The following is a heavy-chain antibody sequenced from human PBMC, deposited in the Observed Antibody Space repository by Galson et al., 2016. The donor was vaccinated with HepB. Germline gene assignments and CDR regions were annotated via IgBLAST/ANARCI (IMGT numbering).Heavy chain of an antibody. CDR3: ASSVAAAGNWFDP. CDR1: GFTFSSYG. V-gene: IGHV3-33*01. D-gene: IGHD6-13*01. J-gene: IGHJ5*02. Sequence: SLRLSCAASGFTFSSYGIHWVRQAPGKGLEWVALIWYDGTNEYYADSVKGRFTISRDNFKNTLYLQMNSLRAEDTAVYYCASSVAAAGNWFDPWGQGTLVTVSA. CDR2: IWYDGTNE.